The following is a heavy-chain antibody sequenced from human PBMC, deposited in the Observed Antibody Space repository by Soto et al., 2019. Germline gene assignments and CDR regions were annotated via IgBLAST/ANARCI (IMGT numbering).Heavy chain of an antibody. CDR3: AILSNWNPLYFRGMDV. CDR2: IIPLHNTS. Sequence: QVQLLQSGAEGKKPGSSVKVSCKVSGGAFTNYSLNWVRHAPGQGLGWLGGIIPLHNTSNYSLKLLGRGSVTADISSNTVYMHLSGLTSDDTATYYCAILSNWNPLYFRGMDVWGQGTTVTVSS. D-gene: IGHD1-20*01. CDR1: GGAFTNYS. J-gene: IGHJ6*02. V-gene: IGHV1-69*06.